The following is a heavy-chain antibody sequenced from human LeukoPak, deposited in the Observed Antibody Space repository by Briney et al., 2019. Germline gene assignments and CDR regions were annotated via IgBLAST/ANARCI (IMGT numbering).Heavy chain of an antibody. CDR3: VRTAGIFWSGAYYFDS. J-gene: IGHJ4*02. Sequence: ASEKVSCKASGDTFTTYDVNWVRQATGQGLEWMGWMNPNSGNTGYAQKFQGRVTTTRNTSISTAYMVLSSLRSDDTAVYYCVRTAGIFWSGAYYFDSWGQGTLVTVSS. D-gene: IGHD3-3*01. CDR2: MNPNSGNT. CDR1: GDTFTTYD. V-gene: IGHV1-8*01.